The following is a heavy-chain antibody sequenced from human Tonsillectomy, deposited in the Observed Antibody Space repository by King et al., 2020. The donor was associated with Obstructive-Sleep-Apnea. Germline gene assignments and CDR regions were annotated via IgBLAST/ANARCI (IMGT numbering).Heavy chain of an antibody. D-gene: IGHD3-9*01. J-gene: IGHJ4*02. V-gene: IGHV3-30*04. Sequence: QLVQSGGGVVHPGRSLRLSCAASGFTFSSYAMHWVRQAPGKGLEWVAVISYDGSNKYYADSVKGRFTISRDNSKNTLYLQMNSLRAEDTAVYYCARDARSLRYFDWLLIDYWGQGTLVTVSS. CDR3: ARDARSLRYFDWLLIDY. CDR2: ISYDGSNK. CDR1: GFTFSSYA.